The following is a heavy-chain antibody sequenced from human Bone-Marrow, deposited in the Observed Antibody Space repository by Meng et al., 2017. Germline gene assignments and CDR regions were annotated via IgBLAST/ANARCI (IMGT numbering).Heavy chain of an antibody. CDR3: AREPLSITMVRGLTIYYYYGMDV. J-gene: IGHJ6*02. Sequence: LSLTCTVSGGSISSGGYYWSWIRQAPGKGLEWVSYISSSGSTIYYADSVKGRFTISRDNAKNSLYLQMNSLRAEDTAVYYCAREPLSITMVRGLTIYYYYGMDVWGQGTTVTVSS. CDR2: ISSSGSTI. V-gene: IGHV3-11*04. CDR1: GGSISSGGYY. D-gene: IGHD3-10*01.